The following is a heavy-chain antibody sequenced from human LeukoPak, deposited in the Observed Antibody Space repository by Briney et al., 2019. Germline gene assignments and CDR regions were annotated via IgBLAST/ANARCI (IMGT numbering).Heavy chain of an antibody. CDR2: ISGSGGST. Sequence: PGGSLRLSCAASGFTFSSYGMHWVRQAPGKGLEWVSAISGSGGSTYYADSVKGRFTISRDNSKNTLYLQMNSLRAEDTAVYYCAPLNWVYPDGSDIWGQGTMVTVSS. J-gene: IGHJ3*02. V-gene: IGHV3-23*01. CDR3: APLNWVYPDGSDI. D-gene: IGHD6-13*01. CDR1: GFTFSSYG.